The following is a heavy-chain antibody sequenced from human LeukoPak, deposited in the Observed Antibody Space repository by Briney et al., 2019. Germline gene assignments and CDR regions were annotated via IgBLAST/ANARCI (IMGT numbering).Heavy chain of an antibody. CDR1: GFYLTTYA. CDR2: IRIGGGGT. D-gene: IGHD6-13*01. Sequence: PGRSLRLSCAASGFYLTTYAMTWVRQAPAKGLEWVSRIRIGGGGTYYADSVKGRFTISRDNSENTLHLQMNNLRVEDTARYFCARCMVLSQGWCNWFDPWGQGTLVTVSS. J-gene: IGHJ5*02. V-gene: IGHV3-23*01. CDR3: ARCMVLSQGWCNWFDP.